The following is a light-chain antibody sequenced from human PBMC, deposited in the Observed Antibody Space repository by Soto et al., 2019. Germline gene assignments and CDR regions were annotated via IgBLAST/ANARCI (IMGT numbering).Light chain of an antibody. J-gene: IGKJ4*01. CDR1: QSVRSND. Sequence: EIVLTQSPGTVSLSPGERATLSCRASQSVRSNDFAWYQQKPGQAPRLLIYGASSRATGILDRFSGSGFGTDFTLTISRLEPEDFAVYYCQQYGSTPLTFGGGTKVEVK. CDR2: GAS. CDR3: QQYGSTPLT. V-gene: IGKV3-20*01.